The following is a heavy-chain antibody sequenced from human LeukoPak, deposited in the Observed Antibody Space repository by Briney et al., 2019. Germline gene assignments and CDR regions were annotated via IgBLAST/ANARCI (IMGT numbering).Heavy chain of an antibody. Sequence: SETLSLTCTVSGGSISSSSYYWGWIRQPPGKGLEWIGSIFYSGTTYYNPSLKSRVTISVDTSKNQFSLNLSSVTAADTAVYYCARLVAVAGVFDYWGQGTLVTVSS. CDR3: ARLVAVAGVFDY. CDR2: IFYSGTT. CDR1: GGSISSSSYY. D-gene: IGHD6-19*01. J-gene: IGHJ4*02. V-gene: IGHV4-39*01.